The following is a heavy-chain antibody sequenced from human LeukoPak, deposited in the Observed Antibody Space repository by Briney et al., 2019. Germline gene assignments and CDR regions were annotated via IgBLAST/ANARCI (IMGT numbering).Heavy chain of an antibody. CDR3: AKPFVTTVVTFEL. CDR1: GFTFSSYA. V-gene: IGHV3-23*01. D-gene: IGHD4-23*01. CDR2: ISGSGGST. Sequence: GGSLRLSCAASGFTFSSYAMSWVRQTPGKGLEWVSGISGSGGSTYYADSVKGRFTISRDNSKNTLYLQMNSLRAEDTAVYYCAKPFVTTVVTFELWGQGTLVTVSS. J-gene: IGHJ4*02.